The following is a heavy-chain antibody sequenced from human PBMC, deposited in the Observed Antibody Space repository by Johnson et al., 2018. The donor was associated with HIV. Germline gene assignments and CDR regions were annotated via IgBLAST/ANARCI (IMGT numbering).Heavy chain of an antibody. CDR2: ISGSGGGT. J-gene: IGHJ3*02. D-gene: IGHD3-3*01. CDR3: AKGLAAFFAFDI. Sequence: VQLVESGGGVVQPGRSLRLSCAASGFTFSSYAMSWVRQAPGKGLEWVSAISGSGGGTYYADSVKGRFTISRDNSKNTLYLQMNTLRAEDTAVYYCAKGLAAFFAFDIWGRGTMVIVSS. CDR1: GFTFSSYA. V-gene: IGHV3-23*04.